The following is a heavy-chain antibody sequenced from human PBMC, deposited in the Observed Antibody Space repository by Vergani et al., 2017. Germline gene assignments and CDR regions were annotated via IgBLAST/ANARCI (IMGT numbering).Heavy chain of an antibody. CDR2: IYYSGST. CDR3: ARGAGYGYPLFDY. D-gene: IGHD5-18*01. CDR1: GGSISSYY. J-gene: IGHJ4*02. V-gene: IGHV4-59*06. Sequence: QVQLQESGPGLVKPSETLSLTCTVSGGSISSYYWSWIRQPAGKGLEWIGYIYYSGSTYYNPSLKSRGTISVDTSKNQFSLKLSSVTAADTAVYYCARGAGYGYPLFDYWGQGTLVTVSS.